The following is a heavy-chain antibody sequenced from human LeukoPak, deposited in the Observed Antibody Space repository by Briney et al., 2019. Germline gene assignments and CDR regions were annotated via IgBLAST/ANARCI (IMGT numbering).Heavy chain of an antibody. CDR1: GGSLSSYY. CDR2: IYYSGST. Sequence: SEALSLTCTVSGGSLSSYYWSWVRQPPGKGLEWIGYIYYSGSTNYNPSLKSRVTISVDTSKNQFSLKLSSVTAADTAVYYCARGSYYYYYGMDVWGQGTTVTVSS. V-gene: IGHV4-59*01. J-gene: IGHJ6*02. CDR3: ARGSYYYYYGMDV.